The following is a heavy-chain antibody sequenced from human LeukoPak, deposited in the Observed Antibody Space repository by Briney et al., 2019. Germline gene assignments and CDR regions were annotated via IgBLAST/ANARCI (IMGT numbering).Heavy chain of an antibody. J-gene: IGHJ4*02. CDR1: GFTFSRHW. V-gene: IGHV3-7*03. Sequence: GGSLRLSCAASGFTFSRHWMYWVRQAPGKGLEWVANIKQDGSAKPYVDSVKGRFTISRDNAKNTLYLQMNSLRAEDTAVYYCGRDLGGRSGYWGQGTLVTVSS. CDR3: GRDLGGRSGY. D-gene: IGHD1-26*01. CDR2: IKQDGSAK.